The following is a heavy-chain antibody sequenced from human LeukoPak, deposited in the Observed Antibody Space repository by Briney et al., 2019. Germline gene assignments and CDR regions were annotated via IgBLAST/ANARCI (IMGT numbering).Heavy chain of an antibody. V-gene: IGHV1-2*02. D-gene: IGHD3-10*01. J-gene: IGHJ3*02. CDR2: INPNSGGT. CDR3: ARGVGLLWFGDHAFDI. Sequence: ASVKVSCKASGYTFTGYYMHWVRQAPGQGLEWMGWINPNSGGTNYAQKFQGRVTMTRDTSISTAYMELSRLRSDDTAVYYCARGVGLLWFGDHAFDIWGQGTMVTVSS. CDR1: GYTFTGYY.